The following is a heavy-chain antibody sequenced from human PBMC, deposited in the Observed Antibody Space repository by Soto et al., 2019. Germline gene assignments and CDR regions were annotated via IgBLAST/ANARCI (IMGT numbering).Heavy chain of an antibody. D-gene: IGHD3-10*01. CDR2: INHSGST. V-gene: IGHV4-34*01. CDR1: SGSFSCYY. J-gene: IGHJ6*02. Sequence: PSETLSLTCAVYSGSFSCYYWSWIRQPPGKGLEWIGEINHSGSTNYNPSLKSRVTISVDTSKNQFSLKLSSVTAADTAVYYCARGILLWFGESYYYYYGMDVWGQGTTVTVSS. CDR3: ARGILLWFGESYYYYYGMDV.